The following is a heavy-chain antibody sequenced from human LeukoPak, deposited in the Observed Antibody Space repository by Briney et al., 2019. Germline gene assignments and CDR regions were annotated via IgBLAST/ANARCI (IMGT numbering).Heavy chain of an antibody. D-gene: IGHD2-2*01. V-gene: IGHV4-39*07. J-gene: IGHJ5*02. CDR2: IYYSGDT. CDR1: GGSITSSSHY. Sequence: PSETLSLTCTVSGGSITSSSHYWGWIRQPPGKGLEWIGSIYYSGDTYYNPSLKSRVTISVDTSKNQFSLKLSSVTAADTAVYYCASGQLLDWFDPWGQGTLVTVSS. CDR3: ASGQLLDWFDP.